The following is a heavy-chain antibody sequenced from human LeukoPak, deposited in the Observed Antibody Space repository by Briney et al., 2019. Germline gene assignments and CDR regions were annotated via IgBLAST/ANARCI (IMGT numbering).Heavy chain of an antibody. Sequence: GGSLRLSCAASGFSFSNYGMNWVRQAPGKGLEWVSLISSSSSYIYYADSVKGRFTISRDNAENSLYLQMNSLRAEDKAVYYCARCRNGYRNDVFDIWGQGTMVTVSS. D-gene: IGHD5-24*01. CDR2: ISSSSSYI. CDR1: GFSFSNYG. J-gene: IGHJ3*02. V-gene: IGHV3-21*01. CDR3: ARCRNGYRNDVFDI.